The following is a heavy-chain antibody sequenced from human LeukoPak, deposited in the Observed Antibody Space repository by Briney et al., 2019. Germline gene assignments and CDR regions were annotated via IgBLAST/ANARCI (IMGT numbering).Heavy chain of an antibody. D-gene: IGHD3-22*01. J-gene: IGHJ3*02. V-gene: IGHV4-59*08. CDR3: ARYRRYYDSSGYYVPLGDRDAFDI. Sequence: PWETLSLTCTVSGGSISSYYWSWIRQPPGKGLEWIGYIYYSGSTNYNPSLKSRVTISVDTSKNQFSLKLSSVTAADTAVYYCARYRRYYDSSGYYVPLGDRDAFDIWGQRTKVTVSS. CDR1: GGSISSYY. CDR2: IYYSGST.